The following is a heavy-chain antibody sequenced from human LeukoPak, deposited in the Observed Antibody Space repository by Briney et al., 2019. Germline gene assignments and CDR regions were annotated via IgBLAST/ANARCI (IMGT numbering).Heavy chain of an antibody. J-gene: IGHJ4*02. V-gene: IGHV3-23*01. D-gene: IGHD3-22*01. Sequence: GSLRLSCAVSGITVSNYGMSWVRQAPGKGLEWVAGISGSGGITNYADSVKGRFTISRDNAKNTLYLQMNRLRAEDTAVYFCAKRGVVIRVILVGFHKEAYYFDSRGQGALVTVSS. CDR1: GITVSNYG. CDR3: AKRGVVIRVILVGFHKEAYYFDS. CDR2: ISGSGGIT.